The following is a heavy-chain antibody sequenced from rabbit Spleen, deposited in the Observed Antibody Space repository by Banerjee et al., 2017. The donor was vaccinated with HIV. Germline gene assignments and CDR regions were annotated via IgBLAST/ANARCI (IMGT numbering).Heavy chain of an antibody. CDR1: GFSFSSNDY. Sequence: QSLEESGGDLVKPGASLTLTCTASGFSFSSNDYICWVRQAPGKGLEWISCITGSSSDFTYSATWAKGRFTITKTSSTTVTLQMTSLTAADTATYFCARDLAAVIGWNFGLWGPGTLVTVS. V-gene: IGHV1S40*01. CDR2: ITGSSSDFT. D-gene: IGHD1-1*01. CDR3: ARDLAAVIGWNFGL. J-gene: IGHJ4*01.